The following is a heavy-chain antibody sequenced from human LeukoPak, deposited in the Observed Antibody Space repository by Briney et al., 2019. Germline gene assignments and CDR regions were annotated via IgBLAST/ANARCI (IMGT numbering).Heavy chain of an antibody. D-gene: IGHD4-23*01. V-gene: IGHV4-34*01. J-gene: IGHJ4*02. Sequence: SETLSLTCAVSGGSFIGSHWNWIRQPPGKGLEWIGEINHSGNTNYNPSLKSRVTISVDTSKNQFSLKLRSVTAADTAVYYCARDPTTVVTLPYYFDNWRQGTLVTVSS. CDR3: ARDPTTVVTLPYYFDN. CDR1: GGSFIGSH. CDR2: INHSGNT.